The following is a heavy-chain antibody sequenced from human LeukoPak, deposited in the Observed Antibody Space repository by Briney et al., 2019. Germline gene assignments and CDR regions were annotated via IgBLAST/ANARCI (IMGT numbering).Heavy chain of an antibody. CDR3: ARGETYESGLAPVNWFDP. CDR2: INHSGST. D-gene: IGHD3-3*01. CDR1: GGSFSGYY. J-gene: IGHJ5*02. V-gene: IGHV4-34*01. Sequence: KPSETLSLTCAVYGGSFSGYYWSWIRQPPGKGLEWIGEINHSGSTNYNPSLKSRVTISVDTSKNQFSLKLSSVTAADTAVYYCARGETYESGLAPVNWFDPWGQGTLVTVSS.